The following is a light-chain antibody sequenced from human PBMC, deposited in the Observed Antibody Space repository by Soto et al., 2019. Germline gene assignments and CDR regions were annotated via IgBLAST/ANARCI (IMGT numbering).Light chain of an antibody. CDR2: GAS. CDR3: QKYGSSPKIT. J-gene: IGKJ5*01. CDR1: QSVSSSY. V-gene: IGKV3-20*01. Sequence: PSKANRSVSPGESAPIYGSSRQSVSSSYLAWYQQKPGQAPRLLIYGASIRATGIPDRFSGSGSGTDFTLTISRLEPEDFAVYYCQKYGSSPKITGGQGTRREIK.